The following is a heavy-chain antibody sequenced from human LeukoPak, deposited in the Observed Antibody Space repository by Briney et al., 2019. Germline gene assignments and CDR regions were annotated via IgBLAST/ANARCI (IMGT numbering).Heavy chain of an antibody. Sequence: QAGGSLRLSCAASGFTFNSFGMHWVRQAPGKGPEWVAVLSSDGSNKYYVDSVKGRFTISRDNSKNTLHLQMNSLRAEDTAVYYCAKSRYYDSSGDYYVLDHWGQGTLVTVSS. CDR2: LSSDGSNK. J-gene: IGHJ4*02. D-gene: IGHD3-22*01. CDR1: GFTFNSFG. V-gene: IGHV3-30*18. CDR3: AKSRYYDSSGDYYVLDH.